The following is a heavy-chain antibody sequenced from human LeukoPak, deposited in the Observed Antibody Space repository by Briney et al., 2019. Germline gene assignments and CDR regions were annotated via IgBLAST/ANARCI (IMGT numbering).Heavy chain of an antibody. J-gene: IGHJ6*02. D-gene: IGHD5-24*01. Sequence: GGYLRLSCAASGISLSSYDMSWVRQPPGKGLEWVSFIWGSGVTTYYADSVKGRFTISRDNYKNPPYLQMNSLRAENTAVYYFARVRERYCYCGMDVWGGGARVSVS. CDR2: IWGSGVTT. V-gene: IGHV3-23*01. CDR3: ARVRERYCYCGMDV. CDR1: GISLSSYD.